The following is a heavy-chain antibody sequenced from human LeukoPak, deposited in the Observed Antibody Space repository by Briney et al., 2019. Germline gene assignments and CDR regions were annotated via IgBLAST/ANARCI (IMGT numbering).Heavy chain of an antibody. J-gene: IGHJ5*02. Sequence: GGSLRLSCAASGFTFSSYDMHWVRQATGKGLEWVSAIGTAGDTYYPGSVKGRFTISRENAKNTVYLQMNSLRAEDTAVYYCATDDKYAPSSWGQGTLVTVSS. CDR2: IGTAGDT. CDR1: GFTFSSYD. V-gene: IGHV3-13*01. CDR3: ATDDKYAPSS. D-gene: IGHD2-2*01.